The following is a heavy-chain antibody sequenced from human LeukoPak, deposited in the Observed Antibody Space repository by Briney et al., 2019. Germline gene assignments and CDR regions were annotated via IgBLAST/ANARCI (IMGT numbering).Heavy chain of an antibody. CDR1: GHTPTSHD. J-gene: IGHJ4*02. CDR2: INPSSGGT. CDR3: AGGGFDGYNCVY. D-gene: IGHD5-24*01. Sequence: ASVKVSCTASGHTPTSHDFSWVRQAPGQGLEWMGWINPSSGGTNYAQKLQGRVTMTRDTSIGAAYMELSRLASDDTAVYYCAGGGFDGYNCVYWGQGTLVTVSA. V-gene: IGHV1-2*02.